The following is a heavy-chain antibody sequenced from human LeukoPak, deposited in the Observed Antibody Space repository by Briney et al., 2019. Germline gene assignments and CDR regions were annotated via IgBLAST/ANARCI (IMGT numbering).Heavy chain of an antibody. Sequence: QPGGSLRLSCAASGFTFSSYGMHWVRQAPGKGLEWVAVISYDGSNKYYADSVKGRFTISRDNSKNTLYLQMNSLRAEDTAVYYCAKANYYDSSGLFDYWGQGTLVTVSS. D-gene: IGHD3-22*01. CDR3: AKANYYDSSGLFDY. CDR1: GFTFSSYG. V-gene: IGHV3-30*18. J-gene: IGHJ4*02. CDR2: ISYDGSNK.